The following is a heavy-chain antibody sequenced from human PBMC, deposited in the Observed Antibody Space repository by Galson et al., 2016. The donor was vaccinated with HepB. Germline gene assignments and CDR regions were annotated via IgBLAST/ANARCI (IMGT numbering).Heavy chain of an antibody. V-gene: IGHV3-11*04. CDR2: IDRSGKNM. J-gene: IGHJ4*02. CDR1: GFTFKNYY. D-gene: IGHD3-22*01. Sequence: SLRLSCAASGFTFKNYYMTWIRQAPGKGLEWISSIDRSGKNMHYADFVRGRFTISRDNAKNSLSLQLSSLRDEDTAVYYCARHYYDSSGYYPSIDNWGQGTLVTVSS. CDR3: ARHYYDSSGYYPSIDN.